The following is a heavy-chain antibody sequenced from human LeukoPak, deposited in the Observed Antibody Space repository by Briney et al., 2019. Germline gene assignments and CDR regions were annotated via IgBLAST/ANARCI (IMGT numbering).Heavy chain of an antibody. CDR2: IYSGGST. V-gene: IGHV3-66*01. J-gene: IGHJ4*02. CDR1: GFTVSSNY. CDR3: ARDPPVLALYGSGH. D-gene: IGHD3-10*01. Sequence: GGSLRLSCAASGFTVSSNYMSWVRQAPGKGLEWVSVIYSGGSTYYADSVKGRFTISRDNSKNTLYLQMNSLRAEDTAVYYCARDPPVLALYGSGHWGQGTLVTVSS.